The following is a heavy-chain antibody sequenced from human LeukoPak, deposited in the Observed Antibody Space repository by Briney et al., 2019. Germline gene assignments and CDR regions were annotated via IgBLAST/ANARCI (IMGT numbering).Heavy chain of an antibody. CDR1: GFTVSSNY. V-gene: IGHV3-53*01. Sequence: TGGSLRLSCAASGFTVSSNYMSWVRQAPGKGLEWVSVIYTGGSTYYADSVKGRFTISRDNAKNSLYLQMNSLRAEDTAVYYCARWRYPVLNAFDIWGQGTMVTVSS. J-gene: IGHJ3*02. CDR2: IYTGGST. CDR3: ARWRYPVLNAFDI. D-gene: IGHD1-1*01.